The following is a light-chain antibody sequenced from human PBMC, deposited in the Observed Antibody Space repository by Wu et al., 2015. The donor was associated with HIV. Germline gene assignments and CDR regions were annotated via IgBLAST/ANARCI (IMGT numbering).Light chain of an antibody. J-gene: IGKJ1*01. V-gene: IGKV1-27*01. Sequence: DIQMTQSPSSLSASVGDRVTITCRASQGISNYLAWYQQKSGKVPKLLIYAASTLQSGVPSRFSGSGSGADFTLTISSLQSEDVATYYCQKYNSAPRTFGQGTKVEIK. CDR2: AAS. CDR1: QGISNY. CDR3: QKYNSAPRT.